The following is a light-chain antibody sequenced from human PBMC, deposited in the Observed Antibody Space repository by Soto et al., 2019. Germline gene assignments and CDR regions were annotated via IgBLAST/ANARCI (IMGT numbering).Light chain of an antibody. CDR1: SSDVGGYNY. J-gene: IGLJ1*01. CDR2: EVS. Sequence: SFLTQPASLSASPGQSLTISSTGTSSDVGGYNYVSWYQQHPGKAPKRMIYEVSNRPSGVSNRFSGSKSGNTASLTISGLQAEDEADYYCSSYTSSSTLEVFGTGTRVTAL. CDR3: SSYTSSSTLEV. V-gene: IGLV2-14*01.